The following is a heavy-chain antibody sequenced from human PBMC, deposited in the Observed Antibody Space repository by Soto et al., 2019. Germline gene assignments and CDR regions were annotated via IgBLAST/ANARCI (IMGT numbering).Heavy chain of an antibody. CDR2: ISYDGSNK. D-gene: IGHD2-15*01. V-gene: IGHV3-30*18. Sequence: GGTLRLSCAASGFTFSSYGMHWVRQAPGKGLEWVAVISYDGSNKYYADSVKGRFTISRDNSKNTLYLQMNSLRAEDTAVYYCAKTFSGYSGCWDYWGQGTLVTVSS. CDR3: AKTFSGYSGCWDY. J-gene: IGHJ4*02. CDR1: GFTFSSYG.